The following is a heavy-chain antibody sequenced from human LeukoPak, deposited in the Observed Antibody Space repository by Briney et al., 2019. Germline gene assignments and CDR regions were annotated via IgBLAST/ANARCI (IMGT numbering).Heavy chain of an antibody. V-gene: IGHV3-21*01. CDR3: ARDTGGWFTYYYYYMDV. CDR2: ISSSSSYI. Sequence: GGSLRLSCAASGFTFSSYSMNWVRQAPGKGLEWVSSISSSSSYIYYADSVKGRFTISRDNAKNSLYLQMNSLRAEDTAVYYCARDTGGWFTYYYYYMDVWGKGTTVTVSS. D-gene: IGHD6-19*01. CDR1: GFTFSSYS. J-gene: IGHJ6*03.